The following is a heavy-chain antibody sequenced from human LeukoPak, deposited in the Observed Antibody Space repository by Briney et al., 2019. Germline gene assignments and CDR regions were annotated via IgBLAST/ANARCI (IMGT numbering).Heavy chain of an antibody. CDR1: GGSISSSNW. D-gene: IGHD2-15*01. Sequence: PSGTLSLTCAVSGGSISSSNWWSWVRQPPGKGLEWIGEIYHSGSTNYNPSLKSRVTISVDTSKNQFSLKLSSVTAADTAVYYCAGDPGYCSGGSCYSPAYYYYYGMDVWGQGTTVTVSS. CDR3: AGDPGYCSGGSCYSPAYYYYYGMDV. V-gene: IGHV4-4*02. CDR2: IYHSGST. J-gene: IGHJ6*02.